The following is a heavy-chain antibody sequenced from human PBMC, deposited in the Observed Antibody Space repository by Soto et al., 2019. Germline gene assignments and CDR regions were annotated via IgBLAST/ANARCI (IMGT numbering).Heavy chain of an antibody. CDR1: GGSISSYY. J-gene: IGHJ5*02. CDR2: IYYSGST. V-gene: IGHV4-59*01. Sequence: SETLSLTCTVSGGSISSYYWSWIRQPPGKGLEWIGYIYYSGSTNYNPSLKSRVTISVDTSKNQFSLKLSSVTAADTAVYYCARLRAAAGSFDPWGQGTLVTVSS. D-gene: IGHD6-13*01. CDR3: ARLRAAAGSFDP.